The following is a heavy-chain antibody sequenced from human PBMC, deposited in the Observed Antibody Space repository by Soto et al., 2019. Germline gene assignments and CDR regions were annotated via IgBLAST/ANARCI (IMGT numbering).Heavy chain of an antibody. CDR1: GGSISSGGYY. D-gene: IGHD3-10*01. CDR2: IYYSGST. Sequence: SETLSLTCTVSGGSISSGGYYWSWIRQHPGKGLEWIGYIYYSGSTYYNPSLKSRVTISVDTSKNQFSLKLSSVTAADTAVYYCALYVIRGAYFDYWGQGTLVTVSS. V-gene: IGHV4-31*03. CDR3: ALYVIRGAYFDY. J-gene: IGHJ4*02.